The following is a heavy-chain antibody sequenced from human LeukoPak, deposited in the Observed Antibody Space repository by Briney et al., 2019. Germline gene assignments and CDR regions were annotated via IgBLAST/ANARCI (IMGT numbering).Heavy chain of an antibody. CDR3: ARDAPTRYCSGGSCYQNWFDP. J-gene: IGHJ5*02. Sequence: ASVKVSCKASGGTFSSYAISWVRQAPGQGLEWMGGIIPIFGTANYAQKFQGRVTITADESTSAAYMELGSLRSEDTAVYYCARDAPTRYCSGGSCYQNWFDPWGQGTLVTVSS. D-gene: IGHD2-15*01. V-gene: IGHV1-69*13. CDR2: IIPIFGTA. CDR1: GGTFSSYA.